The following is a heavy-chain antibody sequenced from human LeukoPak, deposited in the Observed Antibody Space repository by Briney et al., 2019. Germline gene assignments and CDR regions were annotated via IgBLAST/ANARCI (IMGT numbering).Heavy chain of an antibody. Sequence: SETLSLTCTVSGGSFSSGSYYWSWIRQPPGKGLEWIGYIYYSGSTYYNPSLKSRVTISVDTSKNQFSLKLSSVTAADTAVYYCARSSIAARTTFFDIWGQGTMVTVSS. D-gene: IGHD6-6*01. CDR2: IYYSGST. CDR3: ARSSIAARTTFFDI. CDR1: GGSFSSGSYY. V-gene: IGHV4-61*01. J-gene: IGHJ3*02.